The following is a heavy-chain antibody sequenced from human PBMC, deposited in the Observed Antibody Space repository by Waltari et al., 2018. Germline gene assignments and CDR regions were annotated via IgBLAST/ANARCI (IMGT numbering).Heavy chain of an antibody. V-gene: IGHV4-39*07. CDR3: ARAPSYSSGWYRHYYYGMDV. CDR2: IYYSGST. Sequence: QLQLQESGPGLVKPSETLSLTCTVSGGSISSSSYYWGWIRQPPGKGLEWIGSIYYSGSTSYNPSFTSLVTISVDTSKNQFSLKLSSVTAADTAVYYCARAPSYSSGWYRHYYYGMDVWGQGTTVTVSS. D-gene: IGHD6-19*01. J-gene: IGHJ6*02. CDR1: GGSISSSSYY.